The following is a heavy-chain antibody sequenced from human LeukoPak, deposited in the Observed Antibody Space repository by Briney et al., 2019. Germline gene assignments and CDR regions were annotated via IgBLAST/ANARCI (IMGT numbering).Heavy chain of an antibody. V-gene: IGHV3-30*14. Sequence: PGGSLRLSCAASGFTFSSYAMHWVRQAPGKGLEWVAVISYDGSNKYYADSVKGRFTISRDNSKNTLYLQMNSLRAEDTAVYYCARAPEPGYSSGWPLDYWGQGTLVTVSS. D-gene: IGHD6-19*01. J-gene: IGHJ4*02. CDR2: ISYDGSNK. CDR3: ARAPEPGYSSGWPLDY. CDR1: GFTFSSYA.